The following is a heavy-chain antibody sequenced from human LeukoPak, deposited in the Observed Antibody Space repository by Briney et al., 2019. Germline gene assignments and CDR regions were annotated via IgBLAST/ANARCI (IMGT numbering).Heavy chain of an antibody. CDR3: ARGIRIVGATLYFDY. Sequence: PSETLSLTCTVSGGSISSSSYYWGWIRQPPGKGLEWIGSIYYSGSTYYNPSLKSRVTISVDTSKNQFSLKLSSVTAADTAVYYCARGIRIVGATLYFDYWGQGTLVTVSS. CDR1: GGSISSSSYY. CDR2: IYYSGST. J-gene: IGHJ4*02. V-gene: IGHV4-39*07. D-gene: IGHD1-26*01.